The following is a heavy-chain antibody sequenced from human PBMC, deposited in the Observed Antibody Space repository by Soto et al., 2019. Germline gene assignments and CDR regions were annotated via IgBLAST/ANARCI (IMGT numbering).Heavy chain of an antibody. CDR1: GYTFTGYY. CDR3: TLTMVRGVISWFDP. J-gene: IGHJ5*02. Sequence: ASVKVSCKASGYTFTGYYMHWVRQAPGQGLEWMGWINPNSGGTNYAQKFQGWVTMTTDTSISTAYMELSRLRSDDTAVYYCTLTMVRGVISWFDPWGQGTLGTVSS. D-gene: IGHD3-10*01. CDR2: INPNSGGT. V-gene: IGHV1-2*04.